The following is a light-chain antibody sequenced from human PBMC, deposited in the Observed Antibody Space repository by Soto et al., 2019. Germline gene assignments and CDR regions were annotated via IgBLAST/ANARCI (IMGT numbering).Light chain of an antibody. J-gene: IGKJ4*01. Sequence: EIMMTQSPATLSLSPGERATLSCRASQAVRSEYFAWYQQKPGQPPRLLIFGVSTRASGIPDRFSGGGSGTDFTLTISRLEPEDFALYYCHQYGNSPLTFGGGTKVDIK. CDR1: QAVRSEY. CDR2: GVS. CDR3: HQYGNSPLT. V-gene: IGKV3-20*01.